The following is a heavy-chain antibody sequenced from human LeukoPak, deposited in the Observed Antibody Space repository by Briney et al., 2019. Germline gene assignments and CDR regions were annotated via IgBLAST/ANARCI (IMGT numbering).Heavy chain of an antibody. CDR1: GFTFDDYA. CDR2: ISGDGGST. J-gene: IGHJ4*02. V-gene: IGHV3-43*02. CDR3: AKDEGGDIVH. D-gene: IGHD2-15*01. Sequence: EGSLRLSWAASGFTFDDYAMHWVRQAPGKGLEWVSLISGDGGSTYYADSVKGRFTISRDNSKNSLYLQMNSLRTEDTALYYCAKDEGGDIVHWGQGTLVTVSS.